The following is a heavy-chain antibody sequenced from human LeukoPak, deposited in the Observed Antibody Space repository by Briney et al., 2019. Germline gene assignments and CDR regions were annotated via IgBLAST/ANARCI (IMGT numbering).Heavy chain of an antibody. Sequence: GESLSLSCAASGLILSSYAMSWVRQAPEKGLEWVSAISGSGGSTYYADSVKGRFTISRDNSKNTLYLQMNSLRAEDTAVYYCAKDLSSIAAAGTPLAYWGQGTLVTVSS. V-gene: IGHV3-23*01. CDR2: ISGSGGST. D-gene: IGHD6-13*01. CDR3: AKDLSSIAAAGTPLAY. J-gene: IGHJ4*02. CDR1: GLILSSYA.